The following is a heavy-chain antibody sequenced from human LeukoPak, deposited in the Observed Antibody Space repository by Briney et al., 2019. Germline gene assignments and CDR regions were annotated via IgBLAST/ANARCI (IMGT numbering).Heavy chain of an antibody. D-gene: IGHD3-10*01. CDR1: GFTFSNYG. CDR3: AKDSDPYGSGSYYNVMAGSYFDY. CDR2: ISYDGSNK. Sequence: GGSLRLSCAASGFTFSNYGMHWVRQAPGKGLEWVAVISYDGSNKYYADSVKGRFTISRDNAKNSLYLQMNSLRAEDTALYYCAKDSDPYGSGSYYNVMAGSYFDYWGQGTLVTVSS. J-gene: IGHJ4*02. V-gene: IGHV3-30*18.